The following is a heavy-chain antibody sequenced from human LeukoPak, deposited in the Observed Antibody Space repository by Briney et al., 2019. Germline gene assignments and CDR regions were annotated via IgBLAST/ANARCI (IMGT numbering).Heavy chain of an antibody. D-gene: IGHD6-13*01. CDR1: GFTFDDYA. V-gene: IGHV3-9*01. J-gene: IGHJ4*02. CDR2: ISWNSGTI. CDR3: AKRSAAGTVGYFDY. Sequence: GGSLRLSCAASGFTFDDYAMHWVRQAPGKGLEWVSGISWNSGTIYYADSVKGRFAISRDDAKNSLYLQMHSLRAEDTALYYCAKRSAAGTVGYFDYWGQGTLVTVSS.